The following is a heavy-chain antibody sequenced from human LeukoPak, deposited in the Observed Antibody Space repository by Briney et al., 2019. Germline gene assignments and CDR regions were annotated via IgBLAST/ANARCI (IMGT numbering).Heavy chain of an antibody. CDR2: ITGDGSST. D-gene: IGHD4-17*01. CDR1: GFAFSGYW. Sequence: PGGTLRLPCAASGFAFSGYWMHWVRHPPGKGLVWVSRITGDGSSTTYADSVKGRFTISRDNAKNTLYLQMISLRAEDTAVYYCARDTGWYFDLWGRGTLVTVSS. CDR3: ARDTGWYFDL. V-gene: IGHV3-74*01. J-gene: IGHJ2*01.